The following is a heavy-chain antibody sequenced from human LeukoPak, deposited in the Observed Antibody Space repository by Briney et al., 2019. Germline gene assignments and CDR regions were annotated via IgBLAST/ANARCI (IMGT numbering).Heavy chain of an antibody. D-gene: IGHD6-13*01. CDR1: GGSISSYY. CDR3: ATAATMPLFDS. Sequence: SETLSLTCTVSGGSISSYYWSWIRQPPGKGLDWIGYIYYSGNTYYNPSLKSRVTISVDTSKNQFSLKLSSVTAADTAVYYCATAATMPLFDSWGQGTLVTVSS. CDR2: IYYSGNT. V-gene: IGHV4-59*01. J-gene: IGHJ4*02.